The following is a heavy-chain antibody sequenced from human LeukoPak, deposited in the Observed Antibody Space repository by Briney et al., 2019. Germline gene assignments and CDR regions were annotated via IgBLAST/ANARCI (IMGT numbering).Heavy chain of an antibody. CDR3: TRAGVTAMVLYYYYYYGMDV. D-gene: IGHD5-18*01. Sequence: GGSLRLSCTATGFTFGDYAMGGVRQAPGKGREWVGVIKSKAYGGTTEYAASVKGRFTISRDDSKSIAYLQMNSLKTEDTAVYYCTRAGVTAMVLYYYYYYGMDVWGQGTTVTVSS. CDR2: IKSKAYGGTT. J-gene: IGHJ6*02. V-gene: IGHV3-49*04. CDR1: GFTFGDYA.